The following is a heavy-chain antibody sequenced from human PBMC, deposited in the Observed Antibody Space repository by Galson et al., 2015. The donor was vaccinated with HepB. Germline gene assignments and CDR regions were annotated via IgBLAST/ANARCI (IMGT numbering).Heavy chain of an antibody. Sequence: SVKVSCKASGGTLSTYAVHWVRQAPGQGLEWMGVIIPIFGPANYAQNFQGRVTITADTSTDTAYMDLTSLRSDDTALYYCARGFSVGGVIDLGAPDALNIWGQGTMVIVSS. J-gene: IGHJ3*02. CDR3: ARGFSVGGVIDLGAPDALNI. V-gene: IGHV1-69*06. CDR2: IIPIFGPA. CDR1: GGTLSTYA. D-gene: IGHD3-16*02.